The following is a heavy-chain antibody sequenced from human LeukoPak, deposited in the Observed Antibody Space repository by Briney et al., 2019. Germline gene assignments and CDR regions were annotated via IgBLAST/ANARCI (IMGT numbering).Heavy chain of an antibody. J-gene: IGHJ6*04. V-gene: IGHV3-21*01. D-gene: IGHD3-10*02. CDR1: GFTFSTFA. CDR3: AELGITMIGGV. Sequence: GGSLRLSCAASGFTFSTFAMHWVRLSPGKGLEWVSGISRNSDDMDYADSVKGRFTISRDNAKNSLYLQMNSLRAEDTAVYYCAELGITMIGGVWGKGTTVTISS. CDR2: ISRNSDDM.